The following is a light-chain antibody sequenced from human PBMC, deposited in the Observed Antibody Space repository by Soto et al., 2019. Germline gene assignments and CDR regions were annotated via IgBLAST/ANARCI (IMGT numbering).Light chain of an antibody. J-gene: IGKJ4*01. Sequence: AIRMTQSPSSFSASTGDRVTITCRASQGISSYLAWYQQKPGKAPKLLIYAASTGASGIPPRFSGSGSGTEFTLTIDRLQSADFAVYYCQQYDRWPVTFGGGTKVDIK. CDR3: QQYDRWPVT. CDR1: QGISSY. CDR2: AAS. V-gene: IGKV1-8*01.